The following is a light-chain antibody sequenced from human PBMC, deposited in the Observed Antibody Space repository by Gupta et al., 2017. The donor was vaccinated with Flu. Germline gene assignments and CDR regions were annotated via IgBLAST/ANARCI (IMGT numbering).Light chain of an antibody. J-gene: IGLJ2*01. CDR2: EVS. Sequence: QSALTQPASVSGSPGQSITISCTGTSSDVGGYNYVSWYQQHPGKAPKLMIYEVSNRPSGVSNRFSGSKSGNTASLTIXGXQAEDEXDYYCSSYTSSSTPVVFGGGTKLTVL. V-gene: IGLV2-14*01. CDR3: SSYTSSSTPVV. CDR1: SSDVGGYNY.